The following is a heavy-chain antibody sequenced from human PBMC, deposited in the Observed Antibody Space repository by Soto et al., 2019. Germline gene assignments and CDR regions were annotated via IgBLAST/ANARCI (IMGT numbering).Heavy chain of an antibody. Sequence: GGSLRLSCSVSGFSFSGHAMAWVRQAPGKGLEWVSAISASGDRRFYADSVKGRFTISRDNSKNMLYLQMNTLRAEDTAVYYCRNDLGYSSGWYVSQDNWFDPWGQGTLVTVSS. V-gene: IGHV3-23*01. CDR3: RNDLGYSSGWYVSQDNWFDP. J-gene: IGHJ5*02. D-gene: IGHD6-19*01. CDR1: GFSFSGHA. CDR2: ISASGDRR.